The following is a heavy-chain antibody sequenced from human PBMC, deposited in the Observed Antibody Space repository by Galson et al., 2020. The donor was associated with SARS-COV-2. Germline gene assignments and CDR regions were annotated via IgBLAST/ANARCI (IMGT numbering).Heavy chain of an antibody. D-gene: IGHD3-3*01. CDR3: ARGGRAREVTIFGVVPRRAYYMDV. J-gene: IGHJ6*03. Sequence: SETLSLTCDVSGGSFSGYYWSWIRQPPGKGLEWIGAINHSGSTNYNPSLKSRVTISVDTSKNQFSLKLSSVTAADTAVYYCARGGRAREVTIFGVVPRRAYYMDVWGKGTTVTVSS. CDR1: GGSFSGYY. V-gene: IGHV4-34*01. CDR2: INHSGST.